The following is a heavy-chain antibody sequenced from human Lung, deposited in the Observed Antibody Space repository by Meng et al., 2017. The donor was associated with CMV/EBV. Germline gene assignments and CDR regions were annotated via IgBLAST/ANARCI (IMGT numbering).Heavy chain of an antibody. J-gene: IGHJ4*02. V-gene: IGHV3-23*03. CDR3: AKDRDCSSTSCSIRFDY. Sequence: GEXXKISCAASGFTFSSYAMSWVRQAPGKGLEWVSVIYSGGSSTYYADSVKGRFTISRDNSKNTLYLQMNSLRAEDTAVYYCAKDRDCSSTSCSIRFDYWGQGTLVTVSS. CDR2: IYSGGSST. D-gene: IGHD2-2*01. CDR1: GFTFSSYA.